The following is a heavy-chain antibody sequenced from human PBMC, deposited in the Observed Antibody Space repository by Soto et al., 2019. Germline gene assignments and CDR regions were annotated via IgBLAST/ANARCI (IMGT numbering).Heavy chain of an antibody. V-gene: IGHV3-30*04. CDR2: ISYDGRKI. D-gene: IGHD3-22*01. CDR1: GFTFSSYV. J-gene: IGHJ6*02. CDR3: ARDGGRNSSGYYYGHYYYDMDV. Sequence: QVQLVESGGGVVQPGRSLRLSCAASGFTFSSYVMHWVRQAPGKGLEWVAVISYDGRKIYYADSVKGRFTISRDNSKNALYLQMNSLRAEDAAVYYCARDGGRNSSGYYYGHYYYDMDVWGQGTTVTVSS.